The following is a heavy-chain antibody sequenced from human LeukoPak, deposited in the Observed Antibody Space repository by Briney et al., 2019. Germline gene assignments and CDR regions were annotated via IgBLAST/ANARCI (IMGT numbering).Heavy chain of an antibody. CDR2: ISYDGSNK. CDR1: GFTFSSYA. V-gene: IGHV3-30*04. D-gene: IGHD1-1*01. Sequence: HPGRPLRLSCAASGFTFSSYAMHWVRQATRKGLEWVAVISYDGSNKYYADSVKGRFTISRDNSKNTLYLQMNSLRAEYTAVYYCARDRNWNGLYYGMDVWGKGTTVTVSS. CDR3: ARDRNWNGLYYGMDV. J-gene: IGHJ6*04.